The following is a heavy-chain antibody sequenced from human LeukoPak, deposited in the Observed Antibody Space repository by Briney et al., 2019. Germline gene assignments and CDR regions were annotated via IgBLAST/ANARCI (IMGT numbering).Heavy chain of an antibody. V-gene: IGHV4-34*01. Sequence: SETLSLTCAVYGGSFSDYYWNWVRLSPGKRLEWIGEIHHSGSTNYNPSLKSRVTISVDTSKNQFSLKLTSVTAADTAVYYCARGPYKYDGSGAFDIWGQGTMVTVSS. CDR3: ARGPYKYDGSGAFDI. J-gene: IGHJ3*02. CDR2: IHHSGST. D-gene: IGHD3-22*01. CDR1: GGSFSDYY.